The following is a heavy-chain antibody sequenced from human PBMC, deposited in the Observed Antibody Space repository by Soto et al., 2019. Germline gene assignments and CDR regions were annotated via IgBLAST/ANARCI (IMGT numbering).Heavy chain of an antibody. CDR2: ISFDGSKK. Sequence: GGSLRLSCAASGFTFSDYGMHWVRQAPGKGLEWVAVISFDGSKKYYVESVKGRFTISRDNSKNTLYVQMNSLRAEDTALYYCAKARRSYDSSGYCFDYWGQGTLVTVSS. D-gene: IGHD3-22*01. J-gene: IGHJ4*02. CDR3: AKARRSYDSSGYCFDY. V-gene: IGHV3-30*18. CDR1: GFTFSDYG.